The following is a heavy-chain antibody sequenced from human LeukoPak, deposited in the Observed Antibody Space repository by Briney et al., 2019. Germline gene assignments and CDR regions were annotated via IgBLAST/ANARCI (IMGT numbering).Heavy chain of an antibody. CDR2: IYYSGST. CDR3: ARASTEPGPGDH. J-gene: IGHJ5*02. CDR1: GGSISSGGYY. Sequence: SETLSLTCTVSGGSISSGGYYWSWIRQHPGKGLEWIGYIYYSGSTYYNPSLKSRVTISVDTSKNQFSLKLSSVTAADTAVYYCARASTEPGPGDHWGQGTLVTVSS. D-gene: IGHD1-26*01. V-gene: IGHV4-31*03.